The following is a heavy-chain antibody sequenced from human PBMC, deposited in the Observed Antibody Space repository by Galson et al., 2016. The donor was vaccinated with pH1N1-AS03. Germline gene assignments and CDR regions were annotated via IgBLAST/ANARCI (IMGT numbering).Heavy chain of an antibody. Sequence: PALVKPTQTLTLTCTISGFSLTTGGVGVAWVRQPPGKALEWLARIDWDDDKDYSTSLKTRLTISQDTSKNQVVLTMTNMDPVDTATYYCARIRGYSYYFDYWGQGTLVTVSS. J-gene: IGHJ4*02. CDR2: IDWDDDK. CDR1: GFSLTTGGVG. D-gene: IGHD5-18*01. CDR3: ARIRGYSYYFDY. V-gene: IGHV2-70*11.